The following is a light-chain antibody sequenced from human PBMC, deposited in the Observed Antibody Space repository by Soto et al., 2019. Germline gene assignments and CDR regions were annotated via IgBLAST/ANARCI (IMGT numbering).Light chain of an antibody. CDR2: GAS. Sequence: EVGLMKITSNLSLSPGERATLSCRASQSASSSYLAWYQQKPGQAPRLLIYGASSRATGIPDRFSGSGSGTDFTLTISSLEPEDFAVYYCQQYGSSPITFGQGTRLEI. J-gene: IGKJ5*01. CDR1: QSASSSY. CDR3: QQYGSSPIT. V-gene: IGKV3-20*01.